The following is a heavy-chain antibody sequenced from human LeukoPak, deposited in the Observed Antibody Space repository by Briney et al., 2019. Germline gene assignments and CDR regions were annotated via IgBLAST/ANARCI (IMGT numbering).Heavy chain of an antibody. CDR1: GFTFSSYW. D-gene: IGHD5-12*01. Sequence: GGSLRLSCAASGFTFSSYWMSWVRQAPGKGLEWVANIKQDGSEKYYVGSVKGRFTISRDNAKNSLYLQMNSLRAEDTAVYYCAREGYSGYDPDFDYWGQGTLVTVSS. CDR3: AREGYSGYDPDFDY. CDR2: IKQDGSEK. V-gene: IGHV3-7*03. J-gene: IGHJ4*02.